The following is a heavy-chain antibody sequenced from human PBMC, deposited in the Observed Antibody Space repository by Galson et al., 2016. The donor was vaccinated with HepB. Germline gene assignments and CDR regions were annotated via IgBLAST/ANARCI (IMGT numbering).Heavy chain of an antibody. Sequence: QSGAEVKKPGESLKISCKGSGYKFADYWIGWVRQMPGRGLEWMGIVWPGDSDTRYSTSFQGQVTMSADKSTATAYLQWSSLKASDTAMYYCARQGDYSGRWSPFDYWGQGTLVTVSS. D-gene: IGHD6-25*01. CDR2: VWPGDSDT. J-gene: IGHJ4*02. CDR3: ARQGDYSGRWSPFDY. CDR1: GYKFADYW. V-gene: IGHV5-51*01.